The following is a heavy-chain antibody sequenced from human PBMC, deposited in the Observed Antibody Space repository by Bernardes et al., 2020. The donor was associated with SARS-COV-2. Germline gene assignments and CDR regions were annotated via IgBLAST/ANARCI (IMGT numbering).Heavy chain of an antibody. D-gene: IGHD2-15*01. CDR2: INHSGST. CDR1: GGSFSGYY. J-gene: IGHJ4*02. V-gene: IGHV4-34*01. Sequence: ETLSLTCAVYGGSFSGYYWNWIRQPPGKGLEWIGEINHSGSTNYNPSLKSRVTISVDTSKNQFSLKLNSVTAADTAVYYCARGEDTLGPILLDYWGQGTLVTVSS. CDR3: ARGEDTLGPILLDY.